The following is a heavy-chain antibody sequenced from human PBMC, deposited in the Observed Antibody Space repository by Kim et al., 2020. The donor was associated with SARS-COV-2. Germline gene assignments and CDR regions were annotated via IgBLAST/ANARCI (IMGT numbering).Heavy chain of an antibody. J-gene: IGHJ4*02. CDR1: GYTFTGYY. V-gene: IGHV1-2*02. D-gene: IGHD1-7*01. Sequence: ASVKVSCKASGYTFTGYYIYWVRQAPGQGLECMGWINPNSGVTGYAQKFQGRVTMTRDTSITTAYMELSSLRSDDTAMYYCARGVAGTPGYWGQGTLVTVSS. CDR3: ARGVAGTPGY. CDR2: INPNSGVT.